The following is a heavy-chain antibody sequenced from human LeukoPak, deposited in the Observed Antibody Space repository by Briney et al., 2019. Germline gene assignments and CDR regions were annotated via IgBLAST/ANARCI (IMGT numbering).Heavy chain of an antibody. D-gene: IGHD2-2*01. V-gene: IGHV3-23*01. J-gene: IGHJ4*02. CDR3: AKDRSSTLYYFDY. Sequence: GGSLRLSCAASGFTFTSYAMSWVRQAPGKGLEGVSGVCGSDGNTYYADSVKGRVTISRDNSKNTLYLQMNSLRAEDTAVYYCAKDRSSTLYYFDYWGQGTLVAVSS. CDR2: VCGSDGNT. CDR1: GFTFTSYA.